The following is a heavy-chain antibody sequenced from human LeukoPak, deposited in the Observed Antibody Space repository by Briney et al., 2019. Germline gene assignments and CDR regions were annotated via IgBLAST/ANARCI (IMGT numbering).Heavy chain of an antibody. D-gene: IGHD1-26*01. Sequence: GESLKISCKGSGYFFTNYWIAWVRQMPGKGLEWMGIIYPGDSDTRYSPSFQGQVTISADKSVSTAYLQWSSLKASDTAMFFCARQAVGPTAYYFDYWGQGTLITVSS. CDR3: ARQAVGPTAYYFDY. CDR2: IYPGDSDT. J-gene: IGHJ4*02. CDR1: GYFFTNYW. V-gene: IGHV5-51*01.